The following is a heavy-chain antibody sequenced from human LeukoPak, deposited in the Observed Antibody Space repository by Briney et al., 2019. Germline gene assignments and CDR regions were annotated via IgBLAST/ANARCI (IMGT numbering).Heavy chain of an antibody. CDR3: ARDSMKDTAMESDY. V-gene: IGHV3-7*01. Sequence: QPGGSLRLSCAASGFTFSSYWMSWVRQAPGKGLEWVANIKQDGSEKYYVDSVKGRFTISRDNAKNSLYLQMNSLRAEDTAVYYCARDSMKDTAMESDYWGQGTLVTVSS. CDR2: IKQDGSEK. J-gene: IGHJ4*02. D-gene: IGHD5-18*01. CDR1: GFTFSSYW.